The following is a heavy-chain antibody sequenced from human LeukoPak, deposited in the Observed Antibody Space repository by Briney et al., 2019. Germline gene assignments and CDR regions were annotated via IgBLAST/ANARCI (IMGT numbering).Heavy chain of an antibody. Sequence: PSQTLSLTCTVSGGSISSGSYYWGWIRQPPGKGLEWIGSIYYSGSTYYNPSLKSRVTISVDTSKNQFSLKLSSVTAADTAVYYCARHCVMYCSGGSGYQSRFDPWGQGTLVTVSS. V-gene: IGHV4-39*01. CDR3: ARHCVMYCSGGSGYQSRFDP. J-gene: IGHJ5*02. CDR1: GGSISSGSYY. CDR2: IYYSGST. D-gene: IGHD2-15*01.